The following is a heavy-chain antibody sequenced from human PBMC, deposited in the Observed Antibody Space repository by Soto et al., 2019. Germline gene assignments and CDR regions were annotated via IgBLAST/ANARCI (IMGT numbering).Heavy chain of an antibody. CDR2: TYYRSKWYN. V-gene: IGHV6-1*01. CDR1: GDSVSSNSAA. J-gene: IGHJ6*03. CDR3: ARGVWGEELLWFGGSRRDYYYYYMDV. D-gene: IGHD3-10*01. Sequence: KQSQTLSLTCAISGDSVSSNSAAWNWIRQSPSRGLEWLGRTYYRSKWYNDYAVSVKSRITINPDTSKNQFSLQLNSVTPEDTAVYYCARGVWGEELLWFGGSRRDYYYYYMDVWGKGTTVTVSS.